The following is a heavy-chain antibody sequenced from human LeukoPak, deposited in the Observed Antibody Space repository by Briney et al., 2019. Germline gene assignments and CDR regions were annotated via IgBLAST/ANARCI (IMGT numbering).Heavy chain of an antibody. J-gene: IGHJ4*02. CDR2: INHSGST. D-gene: IGHD5-12*01. CDR1: GGSFSGYY. Sequence: SETLSLTCAVYGGSFSGYYWSWIRQPPGKGLEWIGEINHSGSTNYNPSLKSRVTMSVDTSKNQFSLKLSSVTAADTAVYYCARDTSGYGLDYWGQGTLVTVSS. CDR3: ARDTSGYGLDY. V-gene: IGHV4-34*01.